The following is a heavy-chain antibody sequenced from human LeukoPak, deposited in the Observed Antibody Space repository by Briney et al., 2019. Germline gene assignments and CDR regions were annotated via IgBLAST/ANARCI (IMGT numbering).Heavy chain of an antibody. CDR1: GFTFSDYY. V-gene: IGHV3-11*01. CDR2: ISSSGSTI. J-gene: IGHJ6*02. CDR3: AKDRAAAAGTLYYYYGMDV. Sequence: GGSLRLSCAASGFTFSDYYMSWIRQAPGKGLEWVSYISSSGSTIYYADSVKGRFTISRDNAKNSPYLQMNSLRAEDTALYYCAKDRAAAAGTLYYYYGMDVWGQGTTVTVSS. D-gene: IGHD6-13*01.